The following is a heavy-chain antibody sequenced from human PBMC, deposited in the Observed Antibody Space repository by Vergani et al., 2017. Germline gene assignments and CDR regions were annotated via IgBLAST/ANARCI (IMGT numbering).Heavy chain of an antibody. CDR2: ITYNGGRT. D-gene: IGHD3/OR15-3a*01. CDR1: GFTFNIYA. Sequence: EVRLLESGGGLVQPGGSLRLSCAASGFTFNIYAMSWVRQAPGKGLEWVSTITYNGGRTYYADSVTGRFTITRDNSKNTLYLQMNSLRAEDTAVYYCAEVGPSWYFDLWGRGTLVTVSS. CDR3: AEVGPSWYFDL. V-gene: IGHV3-23*01. J-gene: IGHJ2*01.